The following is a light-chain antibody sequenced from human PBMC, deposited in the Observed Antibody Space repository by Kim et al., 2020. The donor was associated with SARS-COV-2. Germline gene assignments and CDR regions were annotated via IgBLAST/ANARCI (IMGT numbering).Light chain of an antibody. J-gene: IGKJ1*01. Sequence: ASIGDRDTITCRASHGINTYLAWYQQKPGKVPKLLICGASALHTGVPSRVSGSGSGADFTLTISSVQPEDVATYYCQKYNSAPWTFGQGSKMDIK. CDR3: QKYNSAPWT. CDR2: GAS. CDR1: HGINTY. V-gene: IGKV1-27*01.